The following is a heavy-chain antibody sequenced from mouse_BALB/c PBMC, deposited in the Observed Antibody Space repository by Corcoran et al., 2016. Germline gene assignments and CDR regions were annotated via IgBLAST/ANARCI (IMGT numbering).Heavy chain of an antibody. CDR1: GYTFTEYT. D-gene: IGHD2-1*01. J-gene: IGHJ4*01. Sequence: EVQLQQSGPELVKPGASVKISCKTSGYTFTEYTMHWVKQSHGKSREWIGGINPNNGGTSYNQKFKGKATLTVDKSSSTAYMELRSLTAEDSAVYYCARGGGNFYYAMDYWGQGTSVTVSS. CDR2: INPNNGGT. V-gene: IGHV1-18*01. CDR3: ARGGGNFYYAMDY.